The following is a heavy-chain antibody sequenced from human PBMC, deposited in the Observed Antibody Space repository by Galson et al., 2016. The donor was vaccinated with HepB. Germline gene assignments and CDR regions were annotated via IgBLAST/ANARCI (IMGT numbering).Heavy chain of an antibody. CDR1: GYTFTSYG. J-gene: IGHJ2*01. V-gene: IGHV1-18*01. CDR3: ARDGLRFLEWLSPHWYFDL. CDR2: ISAYNGNT. D-gene: IGHD3-3*01. Sequence: SVKVSCKASGYTFTSYGISWVRQAPGQGLEWMGWISAYNGNTNYAQKLQGRVTMTTDTSTSTAYMELRSLKSDDTAVYYCARDGLRFLEWLSPHWYFDLWGRGTLFTVSS.